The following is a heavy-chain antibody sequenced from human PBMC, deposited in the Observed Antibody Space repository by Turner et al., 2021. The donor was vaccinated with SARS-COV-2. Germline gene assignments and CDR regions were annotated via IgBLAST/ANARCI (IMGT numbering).Heavy chain of an antibody. CDR3: ARLPVGYYCSGSYYHYGMDV. CDR1: GGAISSSSYY. Sequence: QLQLQESGAGLVKPSETLSLTCTVTGGAISSSSYYWGWIRPPPGKGLEWIGSSNDRGGTYYIPSLKSRVTISVDTAKNQFSRKLSSVTAADTAVYYCARLPVGYYCSGSYYHYGMDVWGQGTTVTVSS. CDR2: SNDRGGT. V-gene: IGHV4-39*01. J-gene: IGHJ6*02. D-gene: IGHD3-10*01.